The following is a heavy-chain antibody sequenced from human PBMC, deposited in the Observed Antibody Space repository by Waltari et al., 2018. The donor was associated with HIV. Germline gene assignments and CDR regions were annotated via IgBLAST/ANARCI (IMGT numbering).Heavy chain of an antibody. CDR2: IRRKANSYAT. CDR1: GFTFSGSA. V-gene: IGHV3-73*02. J-gene: IGHJ4*02. Sequence: EVQLVESGGGLVQPGGSLKLSCAASGFTFSGSAMHWVRQASGKGLEWVCRIRRKANSYATEDAASVKGRFTISRDDSKNTAYLQMNSLKTEDTAVYYCTRDNDYGLDYWGQGTLVTVSS. CDR3: TRDNDYGLDY. D-gene: IGHD4-17*01.